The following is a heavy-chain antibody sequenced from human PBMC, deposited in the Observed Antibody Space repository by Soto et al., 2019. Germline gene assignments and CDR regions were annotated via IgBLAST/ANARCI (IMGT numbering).Heavy chain of an antibody. Sequence: QVHLVQSGAEVKKPGASVRVSCKASGYSFTNYGIAWVRQAPGQGLEWMGWINPHNGNTNYVQKFQGRVTMTTDISTNTAYMELRSLRSDDTAVYFCARERWIQLWLDSWGQGTLVTVSS. CDR1: GYSFTNYG. J-gene: IGHJ5*01. D-gene: IGHD5-18*01. CDR3: ARERWIQLWLDS. CDR2: INPHNGNT. V-gene: IGHV1-18*01.